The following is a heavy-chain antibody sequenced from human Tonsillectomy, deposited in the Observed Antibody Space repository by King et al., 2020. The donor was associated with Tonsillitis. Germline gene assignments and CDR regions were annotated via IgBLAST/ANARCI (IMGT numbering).Heavy chain of an antibody. Sequence: VQLVESGGGLVQPGRSLRLSCAASGFTFEDYAMHWVRQAPGKGLEWVSAISWSSSGIGYADSVKDRFTISRDNAKNSLYLQLNSLRAEDTALYYCARGLRGAPDAFDIWGQGTVVTVSS. J-gene: IGHJ3*02. CDR2: ISWSSSGI. D-gene: IGHD3-10*01. CDR3: ARGLRGAPDAFDI. CDR1: GFTFEDYA. V-gene: IGHV3-9*01.